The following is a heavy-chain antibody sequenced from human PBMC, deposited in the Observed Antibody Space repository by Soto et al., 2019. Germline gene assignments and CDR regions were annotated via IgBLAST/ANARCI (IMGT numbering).Heavy chain of an antibody. V-gene: IGHV1-18*01. CDR3: ARYHGPTTSENWFDP. J-gene: IGHJ5*02. Sequence: QVHLVQSGVEVKTPGASVKVSCQASGYTFFTYDISWVRQSPGQGLAWMGWISTYSGDTKYAQKFQGRVTMTTDTSTTTAYLELRSLSSDDTALYYCARYHGPTTSENWFDPGGQGTLVTVSS. CDR1: GYTFFTYD. CDR2: ISTYSGDT. D-gene: IGHD5-12*01.